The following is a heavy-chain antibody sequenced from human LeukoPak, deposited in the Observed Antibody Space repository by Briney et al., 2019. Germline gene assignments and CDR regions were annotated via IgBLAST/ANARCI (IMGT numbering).Heavy chain of an antibody. CDR2: IKQDGSEK. Sequence: GGSLRLSCAASGSTFSSYWMSWVRQAPGKGLEWVANIKQDGSEKYYVDSVKGRFTISRDNAKNSLYLQMNSLRAEDTAVYYCARDHSNIAVSPSYYFDYWGQGTLVTVSS. CDR1: GSTFSSYW. J-gene: IGHJ4*02. D-gene: IGHD6-19*01. CDR3: ARDHSNIAVSPSYYFDY. V-gene: IGHV3-7*03.